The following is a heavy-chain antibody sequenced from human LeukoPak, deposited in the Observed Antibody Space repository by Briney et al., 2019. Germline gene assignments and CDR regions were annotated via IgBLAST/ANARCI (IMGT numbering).Heavy chain of an antibody. J-gene: IGHJ4*02. CDR1: GGTFSSYA. Sequence: GASVKVFCKASGGTFSSYAISWVRQAPGQGLEWMGRIIPIFGTANYAQKFQGRVTITTDESTSTAYMELSSLRSEDTAVYYCARASDCSGGSCPISYWGQGTLVTVSS. CDR3: ARASDCSGGSCPISY. CDR2: IIPIFGTA. D-gene: IGHD2-15*01. V-gene: IGHV1-69*05.